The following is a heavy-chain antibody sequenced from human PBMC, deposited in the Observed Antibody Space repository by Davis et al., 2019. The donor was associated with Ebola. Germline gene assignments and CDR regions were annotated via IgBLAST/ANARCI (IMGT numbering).Heavy chain of an antibody. CDR1: GFTFSSYS. D-gene: IGHD3-10*01. CDR3: ARSSDYYDAFDI. J-gene: IGHJ3*02. Sequence: GESLKISCAASGFTFSSYSMNWVRQAPGKGLEWVSSISSSSSYIYYADSVKGRFTISRDNAKNSLYLQMNSLRAEDTTVHYCARSSDYYDAFDIWGQGTMVTVSS. CDR2: ISSSSSYI. V-gene: IGHV3-21*01.